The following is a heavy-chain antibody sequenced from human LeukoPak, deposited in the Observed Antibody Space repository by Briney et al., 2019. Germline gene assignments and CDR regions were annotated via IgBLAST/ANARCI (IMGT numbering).Heavy chain of an antibody. CDR2: ISSSGSTI. V-gene: IGHV3-11*04. CDR1: GFTFSDYY. CDR3: ARALKYYYDSSGLTLLDY. D-gene: IGHD3-22*01. Sequence: GGSLKLSCAASGFTFSDYYMSWIRQAPGKGLEWVSYISSSGSTIYYADSVKGRFTISRDNAKNSLYLQMNSLRAEDTAVYYCARALKYYYDSSGLTLLDYWGQGTLVTVSS. J-gene: IGHJ4*02.